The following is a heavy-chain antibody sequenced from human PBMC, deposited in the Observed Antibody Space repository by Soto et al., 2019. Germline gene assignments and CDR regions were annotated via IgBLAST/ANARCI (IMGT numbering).Heavy chain of an antibody. Sequence: NPGGSLRLSCAASGFTFSSYSMNWVRQAPGKGLEWVSSISSSSSYIYYADSVKGRFTISRDNAKNSLYLQMNSLRAEDTAVYYCARGYSSGWYLAYYYYYGMDVWGQGTTVTVS. J-gene: IGHJ6*02. CDR2: ISSSSSYI. CDR3: ARGYSSGWYLAYYYYYGMDV. D-gene: IGHD6-19*01. CDR1: GFTFSSYS. V-gene: IGHV3-21*01.